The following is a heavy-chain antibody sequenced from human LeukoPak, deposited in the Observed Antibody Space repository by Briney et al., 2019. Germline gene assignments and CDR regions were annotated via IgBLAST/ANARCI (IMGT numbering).Heavy chain of an antibody. Sequence: GGSLRLSCVATGFTFSRYAMRWVRQAPGKGLDWVSLISGSGGSKKYADSVKGRPTISRDNSNNTLYLQTNNLRAKDTAVYDCGKDQYDRSGPFDNWGQGTLVTVSS. CDR3: GKDQYDRSGPFDN. CDR2: ISGSGGSK. CDR1: GFTFSRYA. D-gene: IGHD3-22*01. V-gene: IGHV3-23*01. J-gene: IGHJ4*02.